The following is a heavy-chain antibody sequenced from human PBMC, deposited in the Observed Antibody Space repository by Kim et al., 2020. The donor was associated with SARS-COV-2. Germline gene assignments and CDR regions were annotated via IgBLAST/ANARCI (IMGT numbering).Heavy chain of an antibody. D-gene: IGHD5-18*01. J-gene: IGHJ5*02. CDR3: ARGQKLQLWLWFDP. V-gene: IGHV4-34*01. Sequence: SETLSLTCAVYGGSFSGYYWSWIRQPPGKGLEWIGEINHSGSTNYNPSLKSRVTISVDTSKNQFSLKLSSVTAADTAVYYCARGQKLQLWLWFDPWGQGTLVTVSS. CDR1: GGSFSGYY. CDR2: INHSGST.